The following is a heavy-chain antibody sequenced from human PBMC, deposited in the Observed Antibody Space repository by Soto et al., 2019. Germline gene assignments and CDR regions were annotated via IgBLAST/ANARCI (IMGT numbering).Heavy chain of an antibody. CDR3: ASSLWLLLPDAFDI. CDR1: GFTFSSYG. V-gene: IGHV3-33*01. CDR2: IWYDGSNK. J-gene: IGHJ3*02. Sequence: QVQLVESGGGVVQPGRSLRLSCAASGFTFSSYGMHWVRQAPGKGLEWVAVIWYDGSNKYYADSVKGRFTISRDNSKNTLYLQMNSLRAEDTAVYYCASSLWLLLPDAFDIWGQGTMVTVSS. D-gene: IGHD3-22*01.